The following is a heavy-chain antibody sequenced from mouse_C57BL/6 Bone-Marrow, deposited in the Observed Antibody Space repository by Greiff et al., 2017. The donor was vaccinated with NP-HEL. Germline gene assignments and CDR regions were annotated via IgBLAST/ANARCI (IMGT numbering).Heavy chain of an antibody. CDR1: GFTFSSYA. D-gene: IGHD6-5*01. CDR3: ARTYARSSWFAY. Sequence: EVMLVESGGGLVKPGGSLKLSCAASGFTFSSYAMSWVRQTPEKRLEWVATISDGGSYTYYPDNVKGRFTISRDNAKNNLYLQMSHLKSEDTAMYYCARTYARSSWFAYWGQGTLVTVSA. CDR2: ISDGGSYT. V-gene: IGHV5-4*03. J-gene: IGHJ3*01.